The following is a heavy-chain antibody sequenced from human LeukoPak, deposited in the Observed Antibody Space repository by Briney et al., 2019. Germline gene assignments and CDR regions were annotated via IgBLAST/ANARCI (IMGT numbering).Heavy chain of an antibody. CDR2: INSDGGDT. V-gene: IGHV3-74*01. J-gene: IGHJ4*02. CDR3: ATFGFNWNLGY. CDR1: GFTFSNYY. D-gene: IGHD1-20*01. Sequence: GGSLRLSCAASGFTFSNYYVLWVRQPPGKGLVWVSRINSDGGDTGYVDSVKGRFTISRDNAKNTVYLQMNSLRAEDTAVYYCATFGFNWNLGYWGQGTLVTVSS.